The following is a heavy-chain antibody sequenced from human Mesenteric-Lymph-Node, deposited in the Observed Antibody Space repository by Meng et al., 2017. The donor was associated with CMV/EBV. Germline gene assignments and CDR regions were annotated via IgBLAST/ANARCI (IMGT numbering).Heavy chain of an antibody. V-gene: IGHV3-23*03. D-gene: IGHD3-10*01. CDR1: GFTFDDYG. J-gene: IGHJ4*02. CDR2: IYSGGSST. Sequence: GESLKISCAASGFTFDDYGMSWVRQAPGKGLEWVSLIYSGGSSTYYADSVKGRFTISRDNAKNSLSLQMNSLRAEDTAVYYCARGPGRGDYWGQGTLVTVSS. CDR3: ARGPGRGDY.